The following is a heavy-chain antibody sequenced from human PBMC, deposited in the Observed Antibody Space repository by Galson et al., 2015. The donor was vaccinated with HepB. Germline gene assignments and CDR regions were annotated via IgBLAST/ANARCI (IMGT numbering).Heavy chain of an antibody. D-gene: IGHD1-14*01. J-gene: IGHJ6*03. Sequence: SVKVSCKASGYTFTSYAMHWVRQAPGQRLEWMGWINAGNGNTKYSQKFQGRVTITRDTSASTAYMELSSLRSEDTAVYYCARDWGRNYYYYYYMDVWGKGTTVTVSS. CDR3: ARDWGRNYYYYYYMDV. V-gene: IGHV1-3*01. CDR1: GYTFTSYA. CDR2: INAGNGNT.